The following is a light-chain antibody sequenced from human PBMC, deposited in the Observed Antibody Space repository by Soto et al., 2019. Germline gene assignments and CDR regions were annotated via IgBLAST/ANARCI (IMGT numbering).Light chain of an antibody. CDR2: AAS. J-gene: IGKJ2*01. CDR1: QSISNW. Sequence: IQMTQSPSTLSASVGDRVTITCRASQSISNWLAWYQQKAGKAPKLLIYAASSLQSGVPSRFSGSGSGTDFTLTISSLQPEDFATYYCLQDYNYPYTFGQGTKVDIK. CDR3: LQDYNYPYT. V-gene: IGKV1-6*01.